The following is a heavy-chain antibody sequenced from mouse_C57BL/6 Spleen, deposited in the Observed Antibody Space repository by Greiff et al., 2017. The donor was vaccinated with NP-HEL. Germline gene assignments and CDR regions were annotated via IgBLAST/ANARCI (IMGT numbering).Heavy chain of an antibody. J-gene: IGHJ2*01. CDR2: INSNGGST. V-gene: IGHV5-6-3*01. Sequence: EVKLVESGGGLVQPGGSLTLSCAASGFTFSSYGMSWVRQTPDKRLELVATINSNGGSTYYPDSVKGRFTISRDNAKNTLYLQMSSLKSEATAMYYCARMARTINWGQGTTLTVSS. CDR1: GFTFSSYG. CDR3: ARMARTIN.